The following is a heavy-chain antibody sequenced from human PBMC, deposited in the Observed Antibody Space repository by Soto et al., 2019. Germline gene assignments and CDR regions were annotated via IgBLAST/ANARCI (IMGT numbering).Heavy chain of an antibody. CDR2: IYYSGST. D-gene: IGHD2-15*01. J-gene: IGHJ4*02. CDR3: ARGGVVVAAPFDY. CDR1: GDSIRSGNHY. V-gene: IGHV4-30-4*01. Sequence: SETLSLTCTVSGDSIRSGNHYWSWIRQPPGKGLEWIGYIYYSGSTYYNPSLKSRVTISVDRSKSQFSLKLNSVTAADTAVYYCARGGVVVAAPFDYWGQGTLVTVSS.